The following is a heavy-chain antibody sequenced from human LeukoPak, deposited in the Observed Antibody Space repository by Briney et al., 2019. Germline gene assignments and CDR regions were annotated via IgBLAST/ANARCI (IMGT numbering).Heavy chain of an antibody. V-gene: IGHV4-59*01. CDR3: ARLPRSRYYYDSSGYYFDY. J-gene: IGHJ4*02. D-gene: IGHD3-22*01. Sequence: SETLSLTCTVSGGSISSYYWSWIRQPPGKGLEWIGYIYYSGSTNYNPSLKSRVTISVDTSKNQFSLMLSSVTAADTAVYYCARLPRSRYYYDSSGYYFDYWGQGTLVTVSS. CDR2: IYYSGST. CDR1: GGSISSYY.